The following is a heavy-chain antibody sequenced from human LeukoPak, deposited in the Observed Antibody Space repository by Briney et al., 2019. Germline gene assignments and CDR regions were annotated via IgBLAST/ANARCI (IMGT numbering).Heavy chain of an antibody. CDR3: ARMDILTLRFYFDY. CDR1: GYTFTNYA. CDR2: IDTGNGNT. D-gene: IGHD3-9*01. J-gene: IGHJ4*02. Sequence: ASVKVSCKASGYTFTNYAVHWVRQAPGQSLEWMGWIDTGNGNTNYPQKFQGRVTITRDTSARTAYMELSSLRSEDTAVYYCARMDILTLRFYFDYWGQGTLVTVSS. V-gene: IGHV1-3*04.